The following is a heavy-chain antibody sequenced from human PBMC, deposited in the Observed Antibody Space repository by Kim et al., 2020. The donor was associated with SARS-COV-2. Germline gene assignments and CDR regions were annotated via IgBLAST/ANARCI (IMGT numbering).Heavy chain of an antibody. Sequence: GGSLRLSCAASGFTFSSYAMSWVRQAPGKGLEWVSAISGSGGSTYYADSVKGRFTISRDYSKNTLYRQMNSLRAEDTAVYYCSKAAEVLVVAVPFDPWGQGTLVTVSS. CDR1: GFTFSSYA. J-gene: IGHJ5*02. D-gene: IGHD2-15*01. CDR3: SKAAEVLVVAVPFDP. CDR2: ISGSGGST. V-gene: IGHV3-23*01.